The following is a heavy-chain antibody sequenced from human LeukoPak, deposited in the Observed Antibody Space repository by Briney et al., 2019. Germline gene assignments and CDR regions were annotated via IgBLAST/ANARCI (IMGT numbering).Heavy chain of an antibody. J-gene: IGHJ6*03. V-gene: IGHV3-43D*03. CDR2: ISWDGGST. Sequence: GGSLRLSCAASGFTFDDYAMHWVRQAPGKGLEWVPLISWDGGSTYYADSVKGRFTISRDNSKNSLYLQMNSLRAEDTALYYCAKDRGRSYYYMDVWGKGTTVTVSS. D-gene: IGHD3-16*01. CDR3: AKDRGRSYYYMDV. CDR1: GFTFDDYA.